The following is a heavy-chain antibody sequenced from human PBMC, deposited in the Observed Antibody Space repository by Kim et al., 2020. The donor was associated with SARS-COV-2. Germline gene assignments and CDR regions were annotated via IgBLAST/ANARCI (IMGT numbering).Heavy chain of an antibody. D-gene: IGHD1-26*01. J-gene: IGHJ4*02. V-gene: IGHV4-39*01. Sequence: PARKSRVTISVDTSKNQFSLKLSSVTAADTAVYYCARLGRRDGSPGEVDYWGQGTLVTVSS. CDR3: ARLGRRDGSPGEVDY.